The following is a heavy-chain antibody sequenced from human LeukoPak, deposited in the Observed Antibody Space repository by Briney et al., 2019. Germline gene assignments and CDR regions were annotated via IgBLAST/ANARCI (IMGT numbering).Heavy chain of an antibody. CDR1: GGTVSSYA. CDR2: IIPILGIA. Sequence: ASVKVSCKASGGTVSSYAISWVRQAPGQGLEWMGRIIPILGIANYAQKFQGRVTITADKSTSTAYMELSSLRSEDTAVYYCARDCTVVSLYYNWFDPWGQGTLVTVSS. CDR3: ARDCTVVSLYYNWFDP. D-gene: IGHD4-23*01. J-gene: IGHJ5*02. V-gene: IGHV1-69*04.